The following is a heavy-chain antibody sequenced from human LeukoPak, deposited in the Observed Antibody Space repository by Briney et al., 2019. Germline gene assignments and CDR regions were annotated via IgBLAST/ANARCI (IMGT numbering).Heavy chain of an antibody. Sequence: PGGSLRLSCAASGFTFSSYAMHWVRQAPGKGLEWVAFIRYDGSNKYYADSVKGRFTISRDNSKNTLYLQMNSLRAEDTAVYYCAKEMTWYYYDSSGYYFDYWGQGTLVTVSS. CDR3: AKEMTWYYYDSSGYYFDY. CDR2: IRYDGSNK. J-gene: IGHJ4*02. CDR1: GFTFSSYA. V-gene: IGHV3-30*02. D-gene: IGHD3-22*01.